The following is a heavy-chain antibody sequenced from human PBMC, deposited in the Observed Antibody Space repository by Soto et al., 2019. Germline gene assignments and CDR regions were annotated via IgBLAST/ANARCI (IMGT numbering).Heavy chain of an antibody. Sequence: EVQLVESGGGLVKPGGSLRLSCAASGFTSSSYSMDWVRQAPGKGLEWFSSISSSSTYIHYADSVKGRFTISRDNAKNSLYLQMNSLSAEDTAVYYCASQTSGYYYYGMDVWGQGTTVTVSS. CDR1: GFTSSSYS. J-gene: IGHJ6*02. V-gene: IGHV3-21*01. CDR2: ISSSSTYI. CDR3: ASQTSGYYYYGMDV.